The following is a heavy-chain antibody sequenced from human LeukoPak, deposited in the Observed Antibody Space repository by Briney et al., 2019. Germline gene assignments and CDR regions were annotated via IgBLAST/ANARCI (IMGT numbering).Heavy chain of an antibody. D-gene: IGHD3-16*02. CDR2: IYVTGT. Sequence: PSETLSLTCTVSGGSIGTYYWSWIRQSPGKGLEWIGYIYVTGTRYNPYLQSRVTISVDRSSNQFFLKMSSVTAADTAVYYCARHIGGGIEDMDVWGKGTKVIVSS. CDR3: ARHIGGGIEDMDV. V-gene: IGHV4-59*08. CDR1: GGSIGTYY. J-gene: IGHJ6*03.